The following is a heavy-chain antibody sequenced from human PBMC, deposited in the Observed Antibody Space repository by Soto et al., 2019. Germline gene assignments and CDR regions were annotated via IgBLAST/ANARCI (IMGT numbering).Heavy chain of an antibody. V-gene: IGHV3-30*04. CDR1: GCTFSRYA. D-gene: IGHD6-19*01. J-gene: IGHJ4*02. CDR2: ISYDGMNK. Sequence: SLSLSWAASGCTFSRYARDWVRQAPCKGLEWVAVISYDGMNKYYSASVTGRFTISRDISKNTLYLHMNSLRAEDTALYYCASDARSGRYVFDDWGQGTLVSVSS. CDR3: ASDARSGRYVFDD.